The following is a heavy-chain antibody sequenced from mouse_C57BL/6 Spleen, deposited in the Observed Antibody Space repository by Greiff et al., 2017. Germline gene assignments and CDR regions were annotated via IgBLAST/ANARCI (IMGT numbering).Heavy chain of an antibody. CDR1: GYSFTDYN. D-gene: IGHD3-2*02. J-gene: IGHJ4*01. V-gene: IGHV1-39*01. Sequence: LVESGPELVKPGASVKISCKASGYSFTDYNMNWVKQSNGKSLEWIGVINPNYGTTSYNQKFKGKATLTVDQSSSTAYMQLNSLTSEDSAVYYCARGSSGYNYYAMDYWGQGTSVTVSS. CDR2: INPNYGTT. CDR3: ARGSSGYNYYAMDY.